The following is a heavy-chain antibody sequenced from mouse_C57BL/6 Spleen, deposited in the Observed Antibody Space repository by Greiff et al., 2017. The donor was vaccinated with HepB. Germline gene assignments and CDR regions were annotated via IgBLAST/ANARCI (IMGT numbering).Heavy chain of an antibody. J-gene: IGHJ1*03. D-gene: IGHD1-1*01. CDR3: ARKFNYYGSSYGYFDV. V-gene: IGHV1-63*01. Sequence: VQLQQSGAELVRPGTSVKMSCKASGYTFTNYWIGWAKQRPGHGLEWIGDIYPGGGYTNYNEKFKGKATLTADKSSSTAYMQFSSLTSEDSAIYYCARKFNYYGSSYGYFDVWGTGTTVTVSS. CDR1: GYTFTNYW. CDR2: IYPGGGYT.